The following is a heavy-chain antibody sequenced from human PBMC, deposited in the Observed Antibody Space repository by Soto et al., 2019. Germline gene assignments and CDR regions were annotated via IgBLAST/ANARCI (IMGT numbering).Heavy chain of an antibody. D-gene: IGHD3-22*01. CDR2: IYSGGST. CDR1: GFTVSSNY. CDR3: ARDTYYYDSSGYYYHFDY. V-gene: IGHV3-53*01. Sequence: PGGSLRLSCAASGFTVSSNYMSWVRQAPGKGLEWVSVIYSGGSTYYADSVKGRFTISRDNSKNTLYLQMNSLRAEDTAVYYCARDTYYYDSSGYYYHFDYWGQGTLVTVSS. J-gene: IGHJ4*02.